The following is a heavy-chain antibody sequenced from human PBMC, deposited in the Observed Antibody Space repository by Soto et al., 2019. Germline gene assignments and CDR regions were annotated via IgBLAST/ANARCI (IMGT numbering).Heavy chain of an antibody. CDR1: GYTFNDYS. J-gene: IGHJ4*02. Sequence: ASVKVSCKAAGYTFNDYSMHWVRQAPGQGLEWMGMINPSGDSTTYAQNFQGRVTMTRDTSTTTIYMELSGLRSEDTAVYYCARDWALDYWGQGTLVTVSS. D-gene: IGHD7-27*01. CDR3: ARDWALDY. CDR2: INPSGDST. V-gene: IGHV1-46*02.